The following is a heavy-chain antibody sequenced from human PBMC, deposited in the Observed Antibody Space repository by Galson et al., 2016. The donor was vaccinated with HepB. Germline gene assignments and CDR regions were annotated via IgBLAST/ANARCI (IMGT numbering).Heavy chain of an antibody. CDR3: ARESGVTTGWFDP. CDR1: GYTFTSYG. Sequence: SVKVSCKASGYTFTSYGISWVRQAPGQGLEWMGWISAYNGSTNYAQKLQGRDTMTTDTSTSTAYMGLRSLRSDDTAVYYCARESGVTTGWFDPWGQGTLGTVSA. J-gene: IGHJ5*02. CDR2: ISAYNGST. V-gene: IGHV1-18*01. D-gene: IGHD4-17*01.